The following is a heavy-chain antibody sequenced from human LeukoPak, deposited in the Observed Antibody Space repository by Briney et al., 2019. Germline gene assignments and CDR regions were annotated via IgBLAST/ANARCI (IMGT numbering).Heavy chain of an antibody. D-gene: IGHD2-2*01. Sequence: PGGSLRLSCAASGFTFSSYAMSWVRQAPGKGLEWVSAISGSGGSTYYADSVKGRFTISRDNSKNTLYLQMNSLRAEDTAVYYCARVGYCSSTSCYRYYYYYMDVWGKGTTVTVSS. CDR3: ARVGYCSSTSCYRYYYYYMDV. J-gene: IGHJ6*03. CDR1: GFTFSSYA. V-gene: IGHV3-23*01. CDR2: ISGSGGST.